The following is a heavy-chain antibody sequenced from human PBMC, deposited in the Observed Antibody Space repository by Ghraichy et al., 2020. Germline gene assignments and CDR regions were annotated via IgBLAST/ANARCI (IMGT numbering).Heavy chain of an antibody. CDR2: ISGSGGST. CDR1: GFTFSSYA. V-gene: IGHV3-23*01. Sequence: LSLTCAASGFTFSSYAMSWVRQAPGKGLEWVSAISGSGGSTYYADSVKGRFTISRDNSKNTLYLQMNSLRAEDTAVYYCAKPQYYDILTGYDAFDIWGQGTMVTVSS. J-gene: IGHJ3*02. CDR3: AKPQYYDILTGYDAFDI. D-gene: IGHD3-9*01.